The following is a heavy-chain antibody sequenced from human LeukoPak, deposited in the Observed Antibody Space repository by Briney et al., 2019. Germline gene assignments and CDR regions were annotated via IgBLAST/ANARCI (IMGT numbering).Heavy chain of an antibody. J-gene: IGHJ4*02. CDR1: GGSISSSSYY. V-gene: IGHV4-39*07. Sequence: SETLSLTCTVSGGSISSSSYYWGWIRQPPGKGLEWIGSIYYSGSTYYNPSLKSRVTISVDTSKNQFSLKLSSVTAADTAVYYCARDPHPLDYFDYWGQGTLVTVSS. CDR3: ARDPHPLDYFDY. CDR2: IYYSGST.